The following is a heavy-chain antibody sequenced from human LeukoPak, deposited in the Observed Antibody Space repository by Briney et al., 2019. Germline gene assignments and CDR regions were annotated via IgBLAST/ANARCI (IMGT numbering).Heavy chain of an antibody. CDR2: IWYDGSNK. V-gene: IGHV3-33*01. J-gene: IGHJ6*02. CDR3: ARDLGVSISSSSDYYGMDV. CDR1: GITFSSYG. Sequence: GGSLRLSCAASGITFSSYGMHWVRQAPGKGLEWVAVIWYDGSNKYYADSVKGRFTISRDNSKNTLYLQMNSLRAEDTAVYYCARDLGVSISSSSDYYGMDVWGQGTTVTVSS. D-gene: IGHD6-13*01.